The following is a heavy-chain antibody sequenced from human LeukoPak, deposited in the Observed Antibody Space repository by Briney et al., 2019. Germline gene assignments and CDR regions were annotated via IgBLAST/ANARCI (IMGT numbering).Heavy chain of an antibody. Sequence: GGSLRLSCAASGFTFSSYGMNWVRQAPGKGLEWVSSIGTSGSYIYYTDTVKGRFTISRDNAKNSLYLQMNSLRAEDTAVYYCARAKPWYSSSSGDYFDYWGQGTLVTVSS. CDR3: ARAKPWYSSSSGDYFDY. D-gene: IGHD6-6*01. CDR1: GFTFSSYG. J-gene: IGHJ4*02. V-gene: IGHV3-21*01. CDR2: IGTSGSYI.